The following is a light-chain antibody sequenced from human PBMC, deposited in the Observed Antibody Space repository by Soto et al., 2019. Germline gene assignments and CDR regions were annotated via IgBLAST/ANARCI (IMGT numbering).Light chain of an antibody. CDR2: EVS. Sequence: QSVLTQPASVSGSPGQSITISCTGTSSDVGGYNYVSWYQQHPAKAPKLMIYEVSHRPSGVSNRFSGSKSGNTASLTISGLQAEDEADYYCSSYTSSSTLVFGTGTKVTVL. CDR3: SSYTSSSTLV. J-gene: IGLJ1*01. CDR1: SSDVGGYNY. V-gene: IGLV2-14*01.